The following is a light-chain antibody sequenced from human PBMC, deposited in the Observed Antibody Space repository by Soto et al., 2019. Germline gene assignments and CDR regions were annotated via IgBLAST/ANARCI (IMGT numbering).Light chain of an antibody. J-gene: IGKJ1*01. Sequence: DIVMTQSPDSLAVSLGERATINCKSSQSLFFSSNNNDYLAWYQQKPGQPPKLLIYWASTRESGVPDRFSGSGSGTDFTLTISSLQAEDVAVYCCQQYDSTLQTFGQGTKVEIK. V-gene: IGKV4-1*01. CDR2: WAS. CDR1: QSLFFSSNNNDY. CDR3: QQYDSTLQT.